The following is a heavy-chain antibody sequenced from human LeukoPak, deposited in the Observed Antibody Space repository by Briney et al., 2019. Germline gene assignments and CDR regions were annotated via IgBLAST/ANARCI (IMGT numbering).Heavy chain of an antibody. CDR1: GGSISSGGYY. CDR2: IYYSGST. CDR3: ARDLGPNNWFDP. V-gene: IGHV4-31*03. D-gene: IGHD3-16*01. J-gene: IGHJ5*01. Sequence: SQTLSLTCTVSGGSISSGGYYWSWIRQHPGKGLEWIGYIYYSGSTYYNPSLKSRVTISVDTSKYQFSLKLSSVTAADTAVHFCARDLGPNNWFDPGGQGTLVTVSS.